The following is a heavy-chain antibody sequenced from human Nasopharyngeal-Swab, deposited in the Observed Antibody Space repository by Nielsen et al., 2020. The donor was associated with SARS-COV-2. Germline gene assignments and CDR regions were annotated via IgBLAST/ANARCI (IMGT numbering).Heavy chain of an antibody. D-gene: IGHD3-22*01. CDR1: GGSISSSSYY. CDR3: ARGASEVVVIVWFDP. V-gene: IGHV4-39*06. CDR2: IYYSGST. J-gene: IGHJ5*02. Sequence: SETLSLTCTVSGGSISSSSYYWGWIRQPPGKGLEWIGSIYYSGSTYYNPSLKSRVTISVDTSKNQFPLKLSSVTAADTAVYYCARGASEVVVIVWFDPWGQGTLVTVSS.